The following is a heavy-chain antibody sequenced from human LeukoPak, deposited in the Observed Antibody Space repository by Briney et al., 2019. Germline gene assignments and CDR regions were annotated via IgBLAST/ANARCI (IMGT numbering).Heavy chain of an antibody. CDR2: IKQDGSER. CDR3: ARSGSGSYFLDY. CDR1: GFAFSNYY. Sequence: GGSLRLSCAASGFAFSNYYMSWVRRAPGKGLEWVANIKQDGSERFYGDSVTGRFTISRDNAKNSVYLQMNSLRAEDTAVYYCARSGSGSYFLDYWGQGTLVTVSS. V-gene: IGHV3-7*03. D-gene: IGHD3-10*01. J-gene: IGHJ4*02.